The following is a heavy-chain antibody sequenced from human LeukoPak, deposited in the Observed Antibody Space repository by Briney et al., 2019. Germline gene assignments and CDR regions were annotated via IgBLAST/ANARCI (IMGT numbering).Heavy chain of an antibody. V-gene: IGHV1-69*13. CDR1: GGTFSSYA. J-gene: IGHJ6*03. D-gene: IGHD6-13*01. CDR2: IIPIFGTA. CDR3: GRGPLKQQLVKPDPDYYYYMDV. Sequence: SVKVSCKASGGTFSSYAISWVRQAPGQGLEWMGGIIPIFGTANYAQKFQGRVTITADESTSTAYMELSSLRSEDTAVYYCGRGPLKQQLVKPDPDYYYYMDVWGNGTTVTVSS.